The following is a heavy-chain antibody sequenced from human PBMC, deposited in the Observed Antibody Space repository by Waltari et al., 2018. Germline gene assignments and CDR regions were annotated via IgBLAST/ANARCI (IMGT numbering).Heavy chain of an antibody. CDR3: ARELQAGFDY. D-gene: IGHD6-19*01. V-gene: IGHV1-2*02. Sequence: QLRMVQSGAEVRKPGASVRVPCKALGYTFPGYYLHWVRQALGQGLWWRGWINPHSGGTNYAQKFQGRVTMTRDTSISTAYMELSRLRSDDTAVYYCARELQAGFDYWGQGTLVTVSS. CDR2: INPHSGGT. CDR1: GYTFPGYY. J-gene: IGHJ4*02.